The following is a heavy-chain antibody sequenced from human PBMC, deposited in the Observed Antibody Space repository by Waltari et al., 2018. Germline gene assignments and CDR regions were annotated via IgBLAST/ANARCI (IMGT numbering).Heavy chain of an antibody. CDR2: ISGSGGST. CDR3: AKEWLRFFDY. J-gene: IGHJ4*02. CDR1: GFTFSSYA. V-gene: IGHV3-23*01. D-gene: IGHD5-12*01. Sequence: EVQLLASGGGLVQPGGSLSLACAAYGFTFSSYAMNWVRQAPGKGLEWVSAISGSGGSTYYADSVKGRFTISRDNSKNTLYLQMNSLRAEDTAVYYCAKEWLRFFDYWGQGTLVTVSS.